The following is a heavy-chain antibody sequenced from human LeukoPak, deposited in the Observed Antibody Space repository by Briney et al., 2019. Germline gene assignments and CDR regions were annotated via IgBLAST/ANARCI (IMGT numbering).Heavy chain of an antibody. CDR3: ARTGGIAVAENRGYFDL. Sequence: SETLSLTCTVSGGSISSYYWSWIRLPPGKGLEWIGYIYYSGSTNYNPSLKSRVTISVDTSKNQFSLKLSSVTAADTAVYYCARTGGIAVAENRGYFDLWGRGTLVTVSS. D-gene: IGHD6-19*01. CDR2: IYYSGST. J-gene: IGHJ2*01. V-gene: IGHV4-59*01. CDR1: GGSISSYY.